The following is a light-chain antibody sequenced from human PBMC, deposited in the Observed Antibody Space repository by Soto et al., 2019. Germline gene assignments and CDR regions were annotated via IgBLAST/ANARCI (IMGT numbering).Light chain of an antibody. CDR2: GAS. J-gene: IGKJ1*01. V-gene: IGKV3-20*01. Sequence: EIVLTQSPGSLSLSPGERATLSCRASQRVSSYLAWYQQKPGQAPRVLIYGASSRATGFPDRFSGSGSGTDFSLTISRLEPEDSAVYYCQQYSSPPRTFGQGTKVEIK. CDR3: QQYSSPPRT. CDR1: QRVSSY.